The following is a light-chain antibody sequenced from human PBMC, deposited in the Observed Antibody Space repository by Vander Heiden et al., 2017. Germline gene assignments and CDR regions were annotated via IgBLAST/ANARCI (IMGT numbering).Light chain of an antibody. CDR1: QSVTSH. CDR2: EAS. CDR3: QQYNNYPGT. J-gene: IGKJ2*01. Sequence: IVMTHSPATLSVSPGERATLSCRASQSVTSHLAWYQQKPGKAPRLLINEASTRAAGVPARFSGSGSGTEFNLTISSLQSEDFALYYCQQYNNYPGTFGQGTKVEVK. V-gene: IGKV3-15*01.